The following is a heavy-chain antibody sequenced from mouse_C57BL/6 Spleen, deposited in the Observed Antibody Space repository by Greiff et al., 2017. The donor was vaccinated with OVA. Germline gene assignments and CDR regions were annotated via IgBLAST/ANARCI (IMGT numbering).Heavy chain of an antibody. V-gene: IGHV1-19*01. CDR2: INPYNGGT. Sequence: EVKLQESGPVLVKPGASVKMSCKASGYTFTDYYMNWVKQSHGKSLEWIGVINPYNGGTSYNQKFKGKATLTVDKSSSTAYMELNSLTSEDSAVYYCARGKLLYEVFAYWGQGTLVTVSA. D-gene: IGHD2-12*01. CDR3: ARGKLLYEVFAY. J-gene: IGHJ3*01. CDR1: GYTFTDYY.